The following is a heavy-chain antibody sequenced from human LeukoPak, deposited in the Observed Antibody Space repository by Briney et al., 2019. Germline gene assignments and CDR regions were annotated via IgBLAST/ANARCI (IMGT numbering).Heavy chain of an antibody. CDR2: ISGSGGST. CDR1: GFTVSSNY. Sequence: GGSLRLSCAASGFTVSSNYMSWVRQAPGKGLEWVSAISGSGGSTYYADSVKGRFTISRDNSKNTLYLQMNSLRAEDTAVYYCAKAAPGDSAFDIWGQGTMVTVSS. CDR3: AKAAPGDSAFDI. V-gene: IGHV3-23*01. D-gene: IGHD3-16*01. J-gene: IGHJ3*02.